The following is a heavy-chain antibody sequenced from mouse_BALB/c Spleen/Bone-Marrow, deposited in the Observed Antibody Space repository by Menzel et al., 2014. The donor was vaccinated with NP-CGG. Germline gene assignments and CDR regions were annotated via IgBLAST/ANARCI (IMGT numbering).Heavy chain of an antibody. Sequence: LVESGPELVKPWASVKISCKASGYAFSSSWMNWVKQRPGQGLEWIGRIYPGDGDTNYNGKFKGKATLTADKSSSTAYMQLSSLTSVDSAVYFCARDYGSSYGGVDYWGQGTTLTVSS. J-gene: IGHJ2*01. V-gene: IGHV1-82*01. CDR3: ARDYGSSYGGVDY. D-gene: IGHD1-1*01. CDR2: IYPGDGDT. CDR1: GYAFSSSW.